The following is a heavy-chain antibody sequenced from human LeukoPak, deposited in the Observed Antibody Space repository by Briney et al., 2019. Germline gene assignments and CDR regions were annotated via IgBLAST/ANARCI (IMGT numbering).Heavy chain of an antibody. CDR3: ARRVATSSPLYYYGMDV. V-gene: IGHV4-59*08. CDR2: IFDSGST. CDR1: GGSISSYY. J-gene: IGHJ6*02. D-gene: IGHD5-12*01. Sequence: PSETLSLTCTVSGGSISSYYWTWIRQPPGKGLEWIGYIFDSGSTNYSPSLKSRVTISLDTSENQFSLKLSSVTAADTAVYYCARRVATSSPLYYYGMDVWGQGTAVTVSS.